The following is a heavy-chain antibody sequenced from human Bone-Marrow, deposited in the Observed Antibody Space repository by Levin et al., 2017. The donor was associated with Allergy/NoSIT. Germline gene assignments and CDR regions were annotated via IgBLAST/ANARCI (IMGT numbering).Heavy chain of an antibody. CDR3: ARDSSGYPVQIVN. V-gene: IGHV3-30*04. CDR1: GFMFTSYA. CDR2: ISYDGTKK. Sequence: QPGGSLRLSCEASGFMFTSYAMHWVRRAPGKGLEWVALISYDGTKKDYADSVKGRFTISRDNSKNTVHLQMNSLRPEDTAVYYCARDSSGYPVQIVNWGQGTLVTASS. D-gene: IGHD5-12*01. J-gene: IGHJ4*02.